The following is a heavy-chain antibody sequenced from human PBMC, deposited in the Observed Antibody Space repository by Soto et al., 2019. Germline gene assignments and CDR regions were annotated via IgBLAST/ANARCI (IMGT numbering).Heavy chain of an antibody. CDR3: ARDGEYFDY. V-gene: IGHV4-30-2*01. CDR2: IYHSGST. CDR1: DGSSSSGGDS. J-gene: IGHJ4*02. D-gene: IGHD3-10*01. Sequence: PYVTLCLTCAVSDGSSSSGGDSWSWIRQPPGKGLEWIGYIYHSGSTYYNPSLKSRVTISVDRSKNQFSLKLSSVTAADTAVYYCARDGEYFDYWGQGTLVTVSS.